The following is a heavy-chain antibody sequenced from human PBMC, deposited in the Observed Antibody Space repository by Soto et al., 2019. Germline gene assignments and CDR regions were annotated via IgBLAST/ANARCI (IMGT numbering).Heavy chain of an antibody. CDR1: GYTFTSYA. V-gene: IGHV1-3*01. D-gene: IGHD2-15*01. J-gene: IGHJ6*03. CDR3: ARVGVVAAILLYYMDV. CDR2: INAGNGNT. Sequence: ASVKVSCKASGYTFTSYAMHWVRQAPGQRLEWMGWINAGNGNTKYSQKFQGRVTITRDTSASTAYMELSSLRSEDTAVYYCARVGVVAAILLYYMDVWGKGIMVTVSS.